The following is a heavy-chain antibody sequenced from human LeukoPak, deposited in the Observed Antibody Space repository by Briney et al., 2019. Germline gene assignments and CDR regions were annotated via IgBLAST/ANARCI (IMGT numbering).Heavy chain of an antibody. D-gene: IGHD2-21*02. J-gene: IGHJ4*02. CDR2: IYHSGST. V-gene: IGHV4-4*02. Sequence: PSGTLSLTCAVSGGSISSSNWWSWVRQPPGKGLEWIGEIYHSGSTNYNPSLKSRVTISVDKSKNQFSLKLSSVTAADTAVYYCARAVDCGGDCYPTGYDDWGQGTLVTVSS. CDR1: GGSISSSNW. CDR3: ARAVDCGGDCYPTGYDD.